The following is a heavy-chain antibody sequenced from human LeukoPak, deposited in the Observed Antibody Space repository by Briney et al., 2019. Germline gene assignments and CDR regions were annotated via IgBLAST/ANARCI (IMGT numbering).Heavy chain of an antibody. Sequence: ASVKVSCKTSGYTFTSSDINWVRQATGQGLEWMGWRNPNSGNTGYAQKFQGRVTMTRNTSISTAYMELSSLRSEDTAVYYCARVGSSGYYPYYYYGMDVWGQGTTVTVSS. J-gene: IGHJ6*02. V-gene: IGHV1-8*01. CDR3: ARVGSSGYYPYYYYGMDV. CDR1: GYTFTSSD. D-gene: IGHD3-22*01. CDR2: RNPNSGNT.